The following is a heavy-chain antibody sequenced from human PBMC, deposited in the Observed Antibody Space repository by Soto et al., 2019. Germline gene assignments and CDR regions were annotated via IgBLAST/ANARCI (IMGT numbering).Heavy chain of an antibody. Sequence: SETLSLTCSVSGGSVSSGTYYWSWIRQPPGKGLQWIGYIYYSGSTNYNPSLKSRVTISVDTSKNQFSLKLSSVTAADTAVYYCARDLSMDVWGQGTTVTVSS. V-gene: IGHV4-61*01. CDR2: IYYSGST. CDR3: ARDLSMDV. J-gene: IGHJ6*02. CDR1: GGSVSSGTYY.